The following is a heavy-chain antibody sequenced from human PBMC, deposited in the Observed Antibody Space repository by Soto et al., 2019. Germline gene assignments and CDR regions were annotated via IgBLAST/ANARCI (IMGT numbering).Heavy chain of an antibody. CDR3: ARYYYDSSGYYYYYYYGMDV. CDR1: GFTFSSYW. CDR2: IKQDGSEK. D-gene: IGHD3-22*01. V-gene: IGHV3-7*01. Sequence: GGSLRLSCAASGFTFSSYWMSWVRQAPGKGLEWVANIKQDGSEKYYVDSVKGRFTISRDNAKNSLYLQMNSLRAEDTAVYYCARYYYDSSGYYYYYYYGMDVWGQGTTVTVSS. J-gene: IGHJ6*02.